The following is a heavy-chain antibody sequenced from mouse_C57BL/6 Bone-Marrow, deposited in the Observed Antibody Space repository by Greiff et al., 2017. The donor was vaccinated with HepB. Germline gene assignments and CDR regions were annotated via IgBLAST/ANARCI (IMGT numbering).Heavy chain of an antibody. V-gene: IGHV14-2*01. J-gene: IGHJ4*01. CDR2: IDPEDGET. CDR3: ALNAMDD. CDR1: GFNIKDYY. Sequence: VQLQQSGAELVKPGASVKLSCTASGFNIKDYYMPWVKQRTEQGLEWIGRIDPEDGETKYAPKFPGKATITADTSSNTAYMQLSSLTSEDSAVYYCALNAMDDWGQGTSVTVSS.